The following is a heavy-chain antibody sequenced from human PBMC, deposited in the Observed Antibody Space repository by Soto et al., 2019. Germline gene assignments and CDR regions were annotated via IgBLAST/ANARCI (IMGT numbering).Heavy chain of an antibody. CDR2: INHSGST. J-gene: IGHJ6*03. CDR3: AGGCITYYDFCNGDYYYYVDV. Sequence: SETLSLTCAVYGGSFSGYYWSWIRQPPGKGLEWIGEINHSGSTNYNPSLKSRVTISVDTSKNQFSLKLSSVTAADTAVYYCAGGCITYYDFCNGDYYYYVDVWGKRSTVNVPS. D-gene: IGHD3-3*01. V-gene: IGHV4-34*01. CDR1: GGSFSGYY.